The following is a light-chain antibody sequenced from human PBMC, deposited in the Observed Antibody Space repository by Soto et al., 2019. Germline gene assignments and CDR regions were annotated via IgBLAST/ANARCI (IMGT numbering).Light chain of an antibody. CDR2: KAS. Sequence: IQMTQSTSTLSASVGDRVTITCRASQSISTLLAWYQQTPGKAPKLLIYKASSLESGVPSRFSGSGSGTEFTLTISSLQPDDFATYYCHQYNTYSQTFGQGTKVDIK. CDR1: QSISTL. V-gene: IGKV1-5*03. CDR3: HQYNTYSQT. J-gene: IGKJ1*01.